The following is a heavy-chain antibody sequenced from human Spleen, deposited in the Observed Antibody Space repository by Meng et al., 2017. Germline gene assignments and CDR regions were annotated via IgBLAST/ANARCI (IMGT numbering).Heavy chain of an antibody. CDR2: ISSSSSYI. CDR1: GFTFSSYS. V-gene: IGHV3-21*04. D-gene: IGHD3-10*01. J-gene: IGHJ4*02. Sequence: GESLKISCAASGFTFSSYSMNWVRQAPGKGLEWVSSISSSSSYIYYADSVKGRFTISRDNSKNTLYLQMNSLRAEDTAVYYCAKDDYVLLWFGELFADWGQGTLVTVSS. CDR3: AKDDYVLLWFGELFAD.